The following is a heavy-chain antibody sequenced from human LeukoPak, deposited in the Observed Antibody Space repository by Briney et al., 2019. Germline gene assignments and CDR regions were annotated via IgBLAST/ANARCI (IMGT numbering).Heavy chain of an antibody. Sequence: ASVKVSCKVSGYTLTELSMHWVRQAPGKGLEWMGGFDPEDGETIYAQKFQGRVTMTEDASTDTAYMELSSLRSEDTAVYYCARITRYSSNNYYYYYYMDVWGKGTTVTVSS. CDR1: GYTLTELS. D-gene: IGHD6-13*01. V-gene: IGHV1-24*01. J-gene: IGHJ6*03. CDR3: ARITRYSSNNYYYYYYMDV. CDR2: FDPEDGET.